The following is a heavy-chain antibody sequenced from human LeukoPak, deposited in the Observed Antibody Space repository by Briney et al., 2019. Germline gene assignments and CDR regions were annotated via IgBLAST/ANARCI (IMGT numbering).Heavy chain of an antibody. CDR2: ISAYNGNT. J-gene: IGHJ6*02. V-gene: IGHV1-18*01. CDR3: AGNYRYYYYGMDV. Sequence: ASVKLSYKTSGYTFTSYGISWGRHAPGQGLEWMGWISAYNGNTNYAQKLQGRVTMTTDTSTSTAYMELRSLRSDDTAVYYCAGNYRYYYYGMDVWGQGTTVTVSS. CDR1: GYTFTSYG. D-gene: IGHD1-7*01.